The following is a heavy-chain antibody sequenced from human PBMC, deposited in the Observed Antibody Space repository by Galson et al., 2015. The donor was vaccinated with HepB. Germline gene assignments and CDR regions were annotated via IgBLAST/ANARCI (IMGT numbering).Heavy chain of an antibody. CDR1: GFTFGDYA. D-gene: IGHD4-17*01. Sequence: SLRLSCAASGFTFGDYAMSWFRQAPGKGLEWVGFIRSKAYGGTTEYAASVKGRFTISRDDSKSIAYLQMNSLKTEDTAVYYCTRADLQGLRYYYYGMDVWGQGTTVTVSS. CDR3: TRADLQGLRYYYYGMDV. J-gene: IGHJ6*02. CDR2: IRSKAYGGTT. V-gene: IGHV3-49*03.